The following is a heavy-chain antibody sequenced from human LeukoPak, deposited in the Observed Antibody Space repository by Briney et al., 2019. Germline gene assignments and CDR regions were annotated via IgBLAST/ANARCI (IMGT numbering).Heavy chain of an antibody. D-gene: IGHD3-22*01. Sequence: NHNGNVNYYVDSVKGRFTISRDNAKNSLYLQMSNLRAEDTAVYYCARDDGDYDSSGYSDYWGQGTLVTVSS. CDR3: ARDDGDYDSSGYSDY. CDR2: NHNGNVN. V-gene: IGHV3-7*03. J-gene: IGHJ4*02.